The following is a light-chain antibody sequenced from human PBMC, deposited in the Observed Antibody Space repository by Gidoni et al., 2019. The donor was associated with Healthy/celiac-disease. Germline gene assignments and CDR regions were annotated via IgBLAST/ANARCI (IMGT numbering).Light chain of an antibody. Sequence: DIQMTQSPASLSASVGDRVTITCRASQVISNYSAWYQQKPGKVPKLLIYAASTLQSGVPSRFSGSGSGTDFTLTISSLQPEDVATYYCQKYNSAPLTFGGGTKVEIK. CDR1: QVISNY. CDR2: AAS. CDR3: QKYNSAPLT. J-gene: IGKJ4*01. V-gene: IGKV1-27*01.